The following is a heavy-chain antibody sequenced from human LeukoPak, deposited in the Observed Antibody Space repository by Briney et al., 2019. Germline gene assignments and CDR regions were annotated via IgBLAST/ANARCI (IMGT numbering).Heavy chain of an antibody. J-gene: IGHJ2*01. CDR3: ARWGTAMVEYFDL. CDR1: GDSISSYY. Sequence: SETLSLTCTVSGDSISSYYWNWIRQPPGKGLEWIAYIFYSGSTYYNPSLKSRVTVSLDTSKNQFSLKLSSVTAEDTAVYYCARWGTAMVEYFDLWGRGTLVTVSS. V-gene: IGHV4-59*01. CDR2: IFYSGST. D-gene: IGHD5-18*01.